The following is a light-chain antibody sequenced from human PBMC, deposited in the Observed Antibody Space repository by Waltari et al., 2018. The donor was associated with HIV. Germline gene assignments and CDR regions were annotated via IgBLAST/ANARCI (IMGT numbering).Light chain of an antibody. V-gene: IGLV1-40*01. CDR3: ATWADSLNVPWV. CDR2: QNS. J-gene: IGLJ3*02. Sequence: QSVLTQPPSVSGAPGQRVAISCIGSISNIGAGYDVHWYQQIPGAAPQLLIFQNSDRSSGVPARFSGSKSGTSASLAISGLQSEDEADYDCATWADSLNVPWVFGGGTELTVL. CDR1: ISNIGAGYD.